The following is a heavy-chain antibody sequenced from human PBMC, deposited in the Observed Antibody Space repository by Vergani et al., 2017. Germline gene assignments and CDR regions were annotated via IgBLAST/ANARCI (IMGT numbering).Heavy chain of an antibody. J-gene: IGHJ3*02. CDR2: ISSSSSTI. CDR1: GFTFSSYS. D-gene: IGHD1-1*01. Sequence: EVQLVESGGGLVQPGGSLRLPCAASGFTFSSYSMNWVRQSPGKGLEWVSYISSSSSTIYYADSVKGRFTISRDNAKNSLYLQMNSLRAEDTAVYYCARDRGWNDPFDAFDIWGQGTMVTVSS. CDR3: ARDRGWNDPFDAFDI. V-gene: IGHV3-48*01.